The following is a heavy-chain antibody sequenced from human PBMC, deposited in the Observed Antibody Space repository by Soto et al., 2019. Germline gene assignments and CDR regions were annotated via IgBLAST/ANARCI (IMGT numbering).Heavy chain of an antibody. Sequence: QVQLVESGGGVVQPGRSLRLSCAASGFTFSSYGMHWVRQAPGKGLEWVAVISYDGSNKYYADSVKGRFTISRDNSKNTLYLQMNSLRAEDTAVYYCVSSPNWYFDLWGRGTLVTVSS. CDR2: ISYDGSNK. D-gene: IGHD6-6*01. V-gene: IGHV3-30*03. CDR3: VSSPNWYFDL. CDR1: GFTFSSYG. J-gene: IGHJ2*01.